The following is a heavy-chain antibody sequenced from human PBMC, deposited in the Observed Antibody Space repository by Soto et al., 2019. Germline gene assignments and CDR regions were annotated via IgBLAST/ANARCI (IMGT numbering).Heavy chain of an antibody. V-gene: IGHV3-66*01. CDR3: ARDSSSVGLDY. Sequence: GGALRLSCAASGFTVSGNYMSWVRQAPGKGLEWVSVIYSGGPTYYADSVKGRFTISRDNSKNTLDLQMNSLRAEDTAVYYCARDSSSVGLDYWGQGTLVTVSS. J-gene: IGHJ4*02. D-gene: IGHD6-6*01. CDR2: IYSGGPT. CDR1: GFTVSGNY.